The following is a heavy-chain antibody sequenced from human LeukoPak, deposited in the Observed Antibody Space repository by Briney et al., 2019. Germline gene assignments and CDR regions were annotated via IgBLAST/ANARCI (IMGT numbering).Heavy chain of an antibody. CDR3: ARGGLAGNFDY. J-gene: IGHJ4*02. V-gene: IGHV3-30-3*01. CDR2: ISYDGSNK. CDR1: GFTFSSYA. Sequence: ARSLRLSCAASGFTFSSYAMHWVRQAPGKGLEWVAVISYDGSNKYYADSVKGRFTISRDNSKNTLYLQMNSLRAEDTAVYYCARGGLAGNFDYWGQGTLVTVSS. D-gene: IGHD6-13*01.